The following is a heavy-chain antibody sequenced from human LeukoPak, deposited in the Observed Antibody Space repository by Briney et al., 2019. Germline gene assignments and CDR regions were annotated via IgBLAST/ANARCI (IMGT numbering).Heavy chain of an antibody. CDR3: AKWKYSNSGIDDY. D-gene: IGHD6-6*01. V-gene: IGHV3-23*01. CDR1: GFTFSSYA. J-gene: IGHJ4*02. Sequence: GGSLRLSCAASGFTFSSYAMSWVRQVLGKGLEWVSVISGSGDNTYYADSVKGRFTISRDNSKNMLYLQMNSLRAEDTAVYYCAKWKYSNSGIDDYWGQGTLVTVSS. CDR2: ISGSGDNT.